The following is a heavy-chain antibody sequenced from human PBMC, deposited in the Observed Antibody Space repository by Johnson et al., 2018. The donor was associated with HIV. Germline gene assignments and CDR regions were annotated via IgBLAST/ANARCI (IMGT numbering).Heavy chain of an antibody. Sequence: VQLVESGGGLVQPGGSLRLSCAASGFIFRSYDMHWVRQTAGKGLEWVSAIGKVSDTYYSVSVKCRFSMSRENVKNSLHLQMNNLRAGDTAVYFCARESRDGPNLRAFDIWGQGTTVIVSS. CDR3: ARESRDGPNLRAFDI. D-gene: IGHD5-24*01. CDR2: IGKVSDT. CDR1: GFIFRSYD. V-gene: IGHV3-13*01. J-gene: IGHJ3*02.